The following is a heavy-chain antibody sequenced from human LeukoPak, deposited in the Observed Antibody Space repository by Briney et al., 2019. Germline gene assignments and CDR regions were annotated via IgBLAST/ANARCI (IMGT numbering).Heavy chain of an antibody. J-gene: IGHJ3*01. D-gene: IGHD2-2*01. V-gene: IGHV4-4*07. CDR2: IYTSGST. CDR1: GGSISSYY. CDR3: ARAPTSSTSSSSPFDL. Sequence: SETLSLTCTVPGGSISSYYWSWIRQPAGKGLEWIGRIYTSGSTNYNPSLKSRVTISVDTSKNHFSLNLNSVTAADTAIYYCARAPTSSTSSSSPFDLWGQGTLVTVS.